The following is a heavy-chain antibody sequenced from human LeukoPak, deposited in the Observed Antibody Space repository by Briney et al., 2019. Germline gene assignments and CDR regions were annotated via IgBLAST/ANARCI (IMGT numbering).Heavy chain of an antibody. Sequence: GGSLRLSCAASGFIFSDYSMNWVRQAPGKGLEWISYIGSSSGNTKYADSVKGRFTISGDNAKSSLYLQMNSLRVEDTAVYYCARDHNYAFYNSGQGTLVTVSS. CDR1: GFIFSDYS. V-gene: IGHV3-48*04. D-gene: IGHD1-1*01. CDR2: IGSSSGNT. CDR3: ARDHNYAFYN. J-gene: IGHJ4*02.